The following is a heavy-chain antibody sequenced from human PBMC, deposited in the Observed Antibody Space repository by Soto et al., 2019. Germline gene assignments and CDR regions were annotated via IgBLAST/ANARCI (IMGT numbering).Heavy chain of an antibody. CDR3: ARVGSSWPFDY. D-gene: IGHD6-13*01. Sequence: QVQLQQWGAGLLKPSETLSLTCAVYGGSFSGYYWSWIRQPPGTGLEWIGETNHSGSTNYNPSLKSRVTLSVDTSKNQFSLKLSSVTAADTAVYYCARVGSSWPFDYWGQGTLVTVSS. J-gene: IGHJ4*02. CDR2: TNHSGST. CDR1: GGSFSGYY. V-gene: IGHV4-34*01.